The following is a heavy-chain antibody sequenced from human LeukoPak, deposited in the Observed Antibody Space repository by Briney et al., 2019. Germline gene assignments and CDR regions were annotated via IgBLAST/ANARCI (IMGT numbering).Heavy chain of an antibody. V-gene: IGHV3-48*03. D-gene: IGHD5-18*01. CDR3: ARADWDTAMIDY. Sequence: GGSLRLSCAASGFTFSSFEMNWVRQAPGKGLEWVSYISSSGSTIYYADSVKGRFTISRDNAKNSVYLQMNSLRAEDTAVYYCARADWDTAMIDYWGQGTLVTVSS. CDR1: GFTFSSFE. CDR2: ISSSGSTI. J-gene: IGHJ4*02.